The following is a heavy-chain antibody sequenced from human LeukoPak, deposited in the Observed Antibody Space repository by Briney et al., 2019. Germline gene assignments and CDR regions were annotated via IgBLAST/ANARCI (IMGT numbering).Heavy chain of an antibody. Sequence: PGGSLRLSCAASGFTFSSYSMNWVRQAPGKGLEWVSSISSSSSYIYYADSVKGRFTISRDNAKNSLYLQMNSLRAEDTAVYYCARGQYQLLSHFDYWGQGTLVTVSS. D-gene: IGHD2-2*01. CDR1: GFTFSSYS. CDR2: ISSSSSYI. V-gene: IGHV3-21*01. J-gene: IGHJ4*02. CDR3: ARGQYQLLSHFDY.